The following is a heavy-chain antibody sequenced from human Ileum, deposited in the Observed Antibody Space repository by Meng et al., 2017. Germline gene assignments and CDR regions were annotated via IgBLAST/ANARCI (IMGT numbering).Heavy chain of an antibody. CDR1: RSIFDTYD. V-gene: IGHV3-21*02. J-gene: IGHJ4*02. CDR3: ASDPNWSTN. CDR2: MGLSHSRG. Sequence: AQLVDSVAVLVKPGGALRLSCVGSRSIFDTYDMPWVRQAPGKGLEWVSSMGLSHSRGSYADSVKGRFTISRDNAKSSLYLQMNSLRAEDTAIYYCASDPNWSTNWGQGTLVTVSS. D-gene: IGHD1-1*01.